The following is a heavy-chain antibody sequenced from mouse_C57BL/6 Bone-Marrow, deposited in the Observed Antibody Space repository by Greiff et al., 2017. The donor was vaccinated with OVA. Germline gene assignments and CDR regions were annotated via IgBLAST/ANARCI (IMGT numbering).Heavy chain of an antibody. CDR2: IRNKANNHAT. CDR3: TRESYYDYDGPSWFAY. D-gene: IGHD2-4*01. CDR1: GFTFSDAW. V-gene: IGHV6-6*01. Sequence: EVKVEESGGGLVQPGGSMKLSCAASGFTFSDAWMDWVRQSPEKGLEWVAEIRNKANNHATYYAESVKGRFTISRDDSKSSVYLQMNSLRAEDTGIYYCTRESYYDYDGPSWFAYWGQGTLVTVSA. J-gene: IGHJ3*01.